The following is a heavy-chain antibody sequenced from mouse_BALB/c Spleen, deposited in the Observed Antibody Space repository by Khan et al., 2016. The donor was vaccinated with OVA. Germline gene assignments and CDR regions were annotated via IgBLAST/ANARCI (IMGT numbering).Heavy chain of an antibody. Sequence: VQLKQSGPGPVNPSQSLSLTCTVTGYSITSDYAWNWIRQFPGNKLEWMGYISYSGRTSYNPSLKSRISITRDTSKNQVFLQLNSVTTEDTATXFCASSVTITTVVATDFDYWGQGTTLTVSS. V-gene: IGHV3-2*02. CDR1: GYSITSDYA. CDR3: ASSVTITTVVATDFDY. J-gene: IGHJ2*01. D-gene: IGHD1-1*01. CDR2: ISYSGRT.